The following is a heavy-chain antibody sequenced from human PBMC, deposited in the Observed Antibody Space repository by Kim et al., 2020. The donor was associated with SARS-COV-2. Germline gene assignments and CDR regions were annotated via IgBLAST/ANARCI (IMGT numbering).Heavy chain of an antibody. V-gene: IGHV4-59*13. J-gene: IGHJ4*02. CDR1: VGSISSDY. CDR3: AKGAGWYDF. D-gene: IGHD6-19*01. Sequence: SETLSLTCSVSVGSISSDYWSWLRQPPGKGLEWIAYIHHSGKTNYNPSLKSRVTISLDTSKSQFSLKLASVTAADTAVYYCAKGAGWYDFWGQGTLVTVSS. CDR2: IHHSGKT.